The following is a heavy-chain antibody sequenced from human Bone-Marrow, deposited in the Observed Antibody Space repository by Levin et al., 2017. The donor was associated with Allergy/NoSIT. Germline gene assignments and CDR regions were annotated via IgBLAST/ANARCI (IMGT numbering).Heavy chain of an antibody. CDR1: GFTFSSYR. D-gene: IGHD2-8*01. J-gene: IGHJ5*02. V-gene: IGHV3-21*01. CDR2: ISSGGSYI. Sequence: KPGGSLRLSCAASGFTFSSYRMNWARQAPGKGLEWVATISSGGSYIYYADSVKGRFTISRDNAKNSLFLEMNNLRAEDTAVYYCARVNGYCSTSTCYNNWSDPWGQGTLVTVSS. CDR3: ARVNGYCSTSTCYNNWSDP.